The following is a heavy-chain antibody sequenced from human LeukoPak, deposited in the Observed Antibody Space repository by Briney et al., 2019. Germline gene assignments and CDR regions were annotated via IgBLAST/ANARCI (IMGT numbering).Heavy chain of an antibody. CDR1: GGSISSYY. D-gene: IGHD6-6*01. CDR2: IYYSGST. Sequence: SETLSLTCTVSGGSISSYYWSWIRQPPGKGLEWIGYIYYSGSTNYNPSLKSRVTISLDTSKNQFSLKLTSVSAADTAVYYCARSYSTSSEIDYWGQGTLVTVSS. CDR3: ARSYSTSSEIDY. V-gene: IGHV4-59*01. J-gene: IGHJ4*02.